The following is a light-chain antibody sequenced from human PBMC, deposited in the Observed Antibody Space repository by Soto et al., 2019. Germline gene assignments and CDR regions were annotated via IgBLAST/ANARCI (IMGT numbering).Light chain of an antibody. CDR2: LGS. Sequence: DLVMTQSPLSLPVTPGEPASISCRSSQSLLHSDGYNYLDWYVQKPGQSPRLLIYLGSKRASGIXDXXSGRGSGTDFKLKISRVEADDVGVYYCMQGLQTLPTFGPGTKVDIK. J-gene: IGKJ3*01. CDR1: QSLLHSDGYNY. CDR3: MQGLQTLPT. V-gene: IGKV2-28*01.